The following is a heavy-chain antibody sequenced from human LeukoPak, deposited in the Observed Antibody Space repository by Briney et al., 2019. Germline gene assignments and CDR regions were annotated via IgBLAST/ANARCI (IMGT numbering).Heavy chain of an antibody. V-gene: IGHV1-8*03. CDR1: GYTFTSYD. D-gene: IGHD3-9*01. J-gene: IGHJ6*03. Sequence: ASVKVSCKASGYTFTSYDINWVRQATGQGLEWMGWMNPNSGNTGYAQKFQGRVTITRNTSISTAYMELSSLRSEDTAVYYCARFKAPYDILTGYYNVDYYYMDVWGKGTTVTVSS. CDR3: ARFKAPYDILTGYYNVDYYYMDV. CDR2: MNPNSGNT.